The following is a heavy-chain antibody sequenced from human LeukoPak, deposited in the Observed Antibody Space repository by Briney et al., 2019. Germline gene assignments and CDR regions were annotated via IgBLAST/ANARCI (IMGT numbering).Heavy chain of an antibody. Sequence: SVKVSCKVSGGTFSSYAISWVRQAPGQGLEWMGGIIPIFGTANYAQKFQGRVTITADESTSTAYMELSSLRSEDTAVYYCASGGTLDYDFWSGPGFDYWGQGTLVTVSS. V-gene: IGHV1-69*01. D-gene: IGHD3-3*01. CDR2: IIPIFGTA. CDR3: ASGGTLDYDFWSGPGFDY. J-gene: IGHJ4*02. CDR1: GGTFSSYA.